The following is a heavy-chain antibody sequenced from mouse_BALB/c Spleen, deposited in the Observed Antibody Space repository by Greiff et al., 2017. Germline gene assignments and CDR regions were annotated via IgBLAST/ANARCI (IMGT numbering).Heavy chain of an antibody. CDR1: GFNIKDTY. CDR3: ARGRPVYAMDY. J-gene: IGHJ4*01. CDR2: IDPANGNT. Sequence: DVKLQESGAELVKPGASVKLSCTASGFNIKDTYMHWVKQRPEQGLEWIGRIDPANGNTKYDPKFQGKATITADTSSNTAYLQLSSLTSEDTAVYYCARGRPVYAMDYWGQGTSVTVSS. V-gene: IGHV14-3*02.